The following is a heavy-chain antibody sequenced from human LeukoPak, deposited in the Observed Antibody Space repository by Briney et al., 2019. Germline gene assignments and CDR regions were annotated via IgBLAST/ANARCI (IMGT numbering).Heavy chain of an antibody. CDR2: IYYSGGA. V-gene: IGHV4-59*01. J-gene: IGHJ4*02. D-gene: IGHD4-11*01. CDR3: AGGKGVAVNPLDY. CDR1: GGSISGYY. Sequence: SEALSLTCTVSGGSISGYYWSWIRQPPGEGREWIGYIYYSGGANYNPSLKSRVTMSVDTSKSQLSLNLISVTAADTAVYFCAGGKGVAVNPLDYWGQGTQVTVSS.